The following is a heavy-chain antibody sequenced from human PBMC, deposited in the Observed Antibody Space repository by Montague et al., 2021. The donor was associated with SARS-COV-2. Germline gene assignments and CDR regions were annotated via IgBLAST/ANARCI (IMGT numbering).Heavy chain of an antibody. D-gene: IGHD3-10*01. J-gene: IGHJ5*01. CDR1: GGSISSSSYY. Sequence: SETLSLTCTVSGGSISSSSYYWGWIRQPPGKGLEWIGCIYYSGSTYYNPSLKSRVTISVDTSKNQFPLKLSSVTAADTAVYYCASHPSVLLWFGELLSDRFDSWGQGTLVTVSS. CDR3: ASHPSVLLWFGELLSDRFDS. V-gene: IGHV4-39*01. CDR2: IYYSGST.